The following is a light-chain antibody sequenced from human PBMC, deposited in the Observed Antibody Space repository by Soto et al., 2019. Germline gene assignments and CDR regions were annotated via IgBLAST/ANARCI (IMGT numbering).Light chain of an antibody. J-gene: IGLJ3*02. CDR1: NSNIGNNA. CDR3: AAWDDSLSGPL. Sequence: QSVLTQPPSVSAAPGQRVTISWSGSNSNIGNNAVNWYQQLPGKAPKLLVHFDDRVASGVSDRFSGSKSGTSASLAISALQSEDEDDYYCAAWDDSLSGPLFGRGTKVNVL. V-gene: IGLV1-36*01. CDR2: FDD.